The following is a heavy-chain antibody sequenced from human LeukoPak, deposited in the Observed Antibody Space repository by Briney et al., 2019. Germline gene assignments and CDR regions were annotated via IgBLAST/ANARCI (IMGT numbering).Heavy chain of an antibody. Sequence: ASVTVSCKASGYTFTGYYMHWVRQAPGQGLEWMGWMNPNSGNTGYAQRFQGRVTMTRNTSTSTAYMELSSLTSEDTAVYYCAREDYYGSGSFSNWFDPWGQGTLVTVSS. J-gene: IGHJ5*02. CDR3: AREDYYGSGSFSNWFDP. CDR2: MNPNSGNT. V-gene: IGHV1-8*02. CDR1: GYTFTGYY. D-gene: IGHD3-10*01.